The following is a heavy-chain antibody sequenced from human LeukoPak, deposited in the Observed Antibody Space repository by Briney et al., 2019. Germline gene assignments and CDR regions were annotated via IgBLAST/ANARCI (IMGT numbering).Heavy chain of an antibody. Sequence: PGGSLRLSCAASGFTFSDYSMNWVRQAPGKGLEGISYIGIESGNTNYADSVKGRFTISGDKAKNSLYLQMNSLRVEDTAVYYCARDYKYAFDNWGQGTLVTVSS. CDR2: IGIESGNT. D-gene: IGHD5-24*01. CDR3: ARDYKYAFDN. J-gene: IGHJ4*02. V-gene: IGHV3-48*01. CDR1: GFTFSDYS.